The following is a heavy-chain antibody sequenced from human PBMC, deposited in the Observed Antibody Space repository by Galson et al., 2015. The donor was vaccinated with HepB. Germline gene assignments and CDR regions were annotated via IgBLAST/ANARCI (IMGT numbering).Heavy chain of an antibody. D-gene: IGHD6-13*01. Sequence: SLRLSCAASGFTFSGSAIHWVRQASGKGPEWVGRIRSKANNYATSYVPSLKGRFIISRDDSKNTAYLHMFNLRVEDTAVYYCARLGDFSDYSSSWGQGTLVTVSS. V-gene: IGHV3-73*01. CDR1: GFTFSGSA. CDR2: IRSKANNYAT. J-gene: IGHJ4*02. CDR3: ARLGDFSDYSSS.